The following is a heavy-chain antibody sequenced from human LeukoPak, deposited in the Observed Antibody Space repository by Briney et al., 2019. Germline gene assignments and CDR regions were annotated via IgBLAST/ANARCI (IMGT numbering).Heavy chain of an antibody. CDR3: ARDYYYDSSGYYLDY. V-gene: IGHV1-18*01. CDR2: ISAYNGNT. J-gene: IGHJ4*02. Sequence: GASVKVSCKASGYTFTSYGISWVRQAPGQGLEWMGWISAYNGNTNYTQKLQGRVTMTTDTSTSTAYMELRSLRSDDTAVYYCARDYYYDSSGYYLDYWGQGTLVTVSS. D-gene: IGHD3-22*01. CDR1: GYTFTSYG.